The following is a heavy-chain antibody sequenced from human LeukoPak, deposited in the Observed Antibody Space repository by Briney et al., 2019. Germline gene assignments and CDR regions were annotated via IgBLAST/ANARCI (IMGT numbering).Heavy chain of an antibody. CDR1: GGSISSSSYY. CDR2: IYHGGST. D-gene: IGHD2-21*01. J-gene: IGHJ5*02. V-gene: IGHV4-30-2*01. CDR3: ATRGIGVGWFDP. Sequence: ASETLSLTCTVSGGSISSSSYYWGWIRQPPGKGLEWIGYIYHGGSTYYNPSLKSRVTISIDRSKNQFSLRLNSVTAADTAVCYCATRGIGVGWFDPWGQGTLVTVSS.